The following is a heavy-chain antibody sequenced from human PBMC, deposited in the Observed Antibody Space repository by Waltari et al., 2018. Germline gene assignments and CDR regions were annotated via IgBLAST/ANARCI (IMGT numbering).Heavy chain of an antibody. CDR3: VRSLYINYGSPGFEE. V-gene: IGHV3-48*03. Sequence: GGHLVPPGGSLRLSCGGPGFTFGGHNINWVRQPPEKRLEWIWEISPTGYDKLDAAAVRGRFTSSRDSAKSVFLEMSRLRAEDTGVYYCVRSLYINYGSPGFEEWGPGTMVTVS. D-gene: IGHD3-16*01. CDR1: GFTFGGHN. J-gene: IGHJ3*01. CDR2: ISPTGYDK.